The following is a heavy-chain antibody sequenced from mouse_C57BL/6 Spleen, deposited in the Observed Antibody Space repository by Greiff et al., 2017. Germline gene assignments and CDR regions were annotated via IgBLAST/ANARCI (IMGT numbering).Heavy chain of an antibody. CDR3: ARAGRLVYDYDAGMDY. Sequence: EVQLQQSGPGLVKPSQSLSLTCSVTGYSITSGYYWNWIRQFPGNKLEWMGYISYDGSNNYNPSLKNRISITRDTSKNQFFLKLNSVTTEDTATYYWARAGRLVYDYDAGMDYWGQGTSVTVSS. J-gene: IGHJ4*01. D-gene: IGHD2-4*01. V-gene: IGHV3-6*01. CDR2: ISYDGSN. CDR1: GYSITSGYY.